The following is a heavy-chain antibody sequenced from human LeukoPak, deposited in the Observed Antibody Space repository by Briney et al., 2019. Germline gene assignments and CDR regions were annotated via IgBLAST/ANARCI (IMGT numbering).Heavy chain of an antibody. D-gene: IGHD2-2*02. CDR3: ARGDIVVVPAAINYYYYMDV. J-gene: IGHJ6*03. CDR2: IYYSGST. V-gene: IGHV4-31*03. CDR1: GGSISSGGYY. Sequence: PSETLSLTCTVSGGSISSGGYYWSWIRQHPGKGLEWIGYIYYSGSTYYNPSLKSRVTISVDTSKNQFSLKLSSVTAADTAVYYCARGDIVVVPAAINYYYYMDVWGKGTTVTVSS.